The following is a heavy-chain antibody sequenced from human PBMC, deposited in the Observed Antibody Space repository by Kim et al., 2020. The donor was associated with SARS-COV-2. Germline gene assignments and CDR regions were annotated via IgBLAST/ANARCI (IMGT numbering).Heavy chain of an antibody. CDR3: ARVGIAAAGDYYYYGMDV. V-gene: IGHV1-69*06. J-gene: IGHJ6*02. Sequence: SVKVSCKASGGTFSSYAISWVRQAPGQGLEWMGGIIPIFGTANYAQKFQGRVTITADKSTSTAYMELSSLRSEDTAVYYCARVGIAAAGDYYYYGMDVWGQGTTVTVSS. D-gene: IGHD6-13*01. CDR1: GGTFSSYA. CDR2: IIPIFGTA.